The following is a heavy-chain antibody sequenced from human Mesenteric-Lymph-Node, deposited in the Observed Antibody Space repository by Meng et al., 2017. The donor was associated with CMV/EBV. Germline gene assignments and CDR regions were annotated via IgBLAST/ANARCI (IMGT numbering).Heavy chain of an antibody. D-gene: IGHD2-15*01. CDR3: VSGRDYFDY. CDR2: ITGSGAST. CDR1: GFTFSRSA. V-gene: IGHV3-23*01. Sequence: LSCAASGFTFSRSAMSWVRQAPGKGLEWFSGITGSGASTYYADSVKGRFTISRDNSKNTLYLQMNSLRAEDTAVYDCVSGRDYFDYWGQGILVTVSS. J-gene: IGHJ4*02.